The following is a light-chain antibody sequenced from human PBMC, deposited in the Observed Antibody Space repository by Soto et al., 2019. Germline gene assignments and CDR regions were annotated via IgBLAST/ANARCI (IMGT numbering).Light chain of an antibody. J-gene: IGLJ1*01. CDR2: DVN. CDR1: SSDVGGYDY. Sequence: QSVLTQPASVSGSPGQSITTSCTGTSSDVGGYDYVSWYQQLPGKAPKLLIYDVNNRPSGVSHRFSGSKSGNTASLAISGLQAEDVADYYCSSYTGSSMFVFGTLTNVTVL. CDR3: SSYTGSSMFV. V-gene: IGLV2-14*01.